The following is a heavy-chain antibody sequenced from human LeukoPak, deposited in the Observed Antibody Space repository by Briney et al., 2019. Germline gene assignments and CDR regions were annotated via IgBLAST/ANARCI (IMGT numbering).Heavy chain of an antibody. V-gene: IGHV3-21*06. CDR2: IDSSSRNI. CDR3: AREGVGGYSQAFDY. Sequence: GGSLRLSCAASGFTFNYYAMNWVRPAPGKGLEWVSSIDSSSRNIYYADSVKGRFTISRDNAKNSLYLQMNSLRAEDPALYYCAREGVGGYSQAFDYWGQGTLVTVSS. J-gene: IGHJ4*02. CDR1: GFTFNYYA. D-gene: IGHD5-18*01.